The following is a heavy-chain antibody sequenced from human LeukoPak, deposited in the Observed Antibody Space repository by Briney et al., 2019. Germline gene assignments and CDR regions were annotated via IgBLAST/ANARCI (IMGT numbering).Heavy chain of an antibody. CDR3: ARVDSSGDAFDI. V-gene: IGHV3-30-3*01. Sequence: PGGSLRLSCAASGFTFSNAWMSWVRQAPGKGLEWVAVISYDGSNKYYADSVKGRFTISRDNSKNTLYLQMNSLRAEDTAVYYCARVDSSGDAFDIWGQGTMVTVSS. D-gene: IGHD3-22*01. CDR1: GFTFSNAW. J-gene: IGHJ3*02. CDR2: ISYDGSNK.